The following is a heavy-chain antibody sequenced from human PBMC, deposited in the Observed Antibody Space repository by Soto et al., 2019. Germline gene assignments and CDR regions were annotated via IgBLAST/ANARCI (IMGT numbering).Heavy chain of an antibody. J-gene: IGHJ6*02. Sequence: GGSLRLSCAASGFTFSSYAMHWVRQAPGKGLEWVAVISYDGSNKYYADSVKGRFTISRDNSKNTLYLQMNSLRAGDTAVYYCARDVLRFVYYYYGMDVWGQGTTVTVSS. CDR3: ARDVLRFVYYYYGMDV. CDR1: GFTFSSYA. CDR2: ISYDGSNK. D-gene: IGHD3-10*01. V-gene: IGHV3-30-3*01.